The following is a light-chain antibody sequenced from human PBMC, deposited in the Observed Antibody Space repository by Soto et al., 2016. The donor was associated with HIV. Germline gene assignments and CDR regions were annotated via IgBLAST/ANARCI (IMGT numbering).Light chain of an antibody. Sequence: YVLTQPSSVSVAPGQTASITCGGDNIRSKSVHWYQQTPGQAPVLVVYDVSDRPSGIPERFSGSNSGNTATLTISRVEAGDEADYYCQVWDSSTDHIVFGGGTKLTVL. J-gene: IGLJ2*01. CDR2: DVS. CDR1: NIRSKS. V-gene: IGLV3-21*02. CDR3: QVWDSSTDHIV.